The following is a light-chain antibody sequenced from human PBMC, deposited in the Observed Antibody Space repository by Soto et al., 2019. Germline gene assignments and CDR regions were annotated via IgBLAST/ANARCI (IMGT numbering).Light chain of an antibody. V-gene: IGKV3-15*01. CDR2: GAS. Sequence: EMVMTQSPATLSVSPGYRVTLSCRASQSVSSKVAWYQQKAGQAPRLLMYGASTRATGIPARFSGSGSGTEFTLTISSLQSEDFAVYYCQEYNSRKMFGQGTKVDIK. J-gene: IGKJ1*01. CDR3: QEYNSRKM. CDR1: QSVSSK.